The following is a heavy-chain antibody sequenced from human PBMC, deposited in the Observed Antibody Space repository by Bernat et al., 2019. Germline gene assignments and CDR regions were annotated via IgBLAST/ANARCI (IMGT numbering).Heavy chain of an antibody. V-gene: IGHV3-30*02. CDR3: VKSGYSDGYYFDL. CDR1: EFTFSNYG. D-gene: IGHD5-18*01. CDR2: IQYDGGNK. J-gene: IGHJ2*01. Sequence: AASEFTFSNYGMHWVRQAPGNGLEWVAFIQYDGGNKYYADSVKGRFTISRDKSKNTTYLQMNSLRAEDKTVYCCVKSGYSDGYYFDLWGRGT.